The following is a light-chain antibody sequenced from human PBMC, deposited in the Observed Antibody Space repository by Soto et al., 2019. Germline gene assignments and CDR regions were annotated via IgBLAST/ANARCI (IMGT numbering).Light chain of an antibody. V-gene: IGKV1-17*01. CDR2: VVS. Sequence: DIQMTQSPSSLSASVGDRVTITCRASQGIRNDLLGWYQQKPGKAPKCLIYVVSSLQSGVPSRFSGGGSGTEFTLTISSLQPEDFETYYCLQHDTYPLTFGQGTKVEIK. CDR3: LQHDTYPLT. J-gene: IGKJ1*01. CDR1: QGIRND.